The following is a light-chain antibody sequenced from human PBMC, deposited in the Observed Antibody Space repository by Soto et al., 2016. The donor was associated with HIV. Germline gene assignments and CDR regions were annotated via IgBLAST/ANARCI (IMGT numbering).Light chain of an antibody. Sequence: DIQLTQSPSTLSASVGDRVCITCRASQSVTWWLAWYQQKPGKAPKLLIYKASNLESGVPLRFSGSGSGTEFTLTISSLQPDDFATYYCQQYDSYSPYTFGQGTKLEIK. CDR3: QQYDSYSPYT. J-gene: IGKJ2*01. CDR1: QSVTWW. CDR2: KAS. V-gene: IGKV1-5*03.